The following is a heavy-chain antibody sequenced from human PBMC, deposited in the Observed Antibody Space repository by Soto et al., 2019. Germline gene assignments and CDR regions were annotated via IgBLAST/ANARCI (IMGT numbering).Heavy chain of an antibody. V-gene: IGHV3-13*01. CDR3: ARSRGLSWFDN. D-gene: IGHD3-10*01. Sequence: SGGSLRLSCAASGFTFSSYDMHWVRQATGKGLEWVSAIGTAGDTYYPGSVRGRFTISRENAKNSLYLHMNSLRAGDTAVYYCARSRGLSWFDNWGQGTLVAVSS. CDR2: IGTAGDT. J-gene: IGHJ5*02. CDR1: GFTFSSYD.